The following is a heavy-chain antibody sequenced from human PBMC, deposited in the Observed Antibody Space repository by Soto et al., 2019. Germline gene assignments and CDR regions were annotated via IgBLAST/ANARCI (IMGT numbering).Heavy chain of an antibody. J-gene: IGHJ4*02. CDR1: GFTFSDFG. CDR2: ISNDGTKR. V-gene: IGHV3-30*18. CDR3: AKDRGWAPFDD. D-gene: IGHD6-19*01. Sequence: GGSLRLSCAASGFTFSDFGMHWVCQAPGKGLEWVAIISNDGTKRYYADSVKGRFTISRDNSKNTLYLQMNSLRGEDTALYSCAKDRGWAPFDDWGQGTLVTVSS.